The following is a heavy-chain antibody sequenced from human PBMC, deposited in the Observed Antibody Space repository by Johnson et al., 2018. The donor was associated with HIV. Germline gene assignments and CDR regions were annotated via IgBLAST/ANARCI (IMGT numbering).Heavy chain of an antibody. CDR3: ARQLKYYYDSSGYYYLSSAAFDI. V-gene: IGHV3-15*05. CDR2: IKSKTDGGTT. Sequence: MQLVESGGGLVKPGGSLRLSCAASGFTFSNAWMSWVRQAPGKGLEWVGRIKSKTDGGTTDYAAPVKSRFTISRDDSKNTLYLQMNSLRAEDTAVYYCARQLKYYYDSSGYYYLSSAAFDIWGQGTMVTVSS. D-gene: IGHD3-22*01. CDR1: GFTFSNAW. J-gene: IGHJ3*02.